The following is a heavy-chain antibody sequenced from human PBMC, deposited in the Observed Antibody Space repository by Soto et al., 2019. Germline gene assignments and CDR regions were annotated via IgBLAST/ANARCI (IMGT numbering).Heavy chain of an antibody. CDR2: IKQDGSEK. V-gene: IGHV3-7*03. J-gene: IGHJ6*02. CDR1: GFTFSSYW. CDR3: AREKSSGWYGYYYYGMDV. D-gene: IGHD6-19*01. Sequence: GGSLRLSCAASGFTFSSYWMSWVRQAPGKGLEWVANIKQDGSEKYYVDSVKGRFTISRDNAKNSLYLQMNSLRAEDTAVYYCAREKSSGWYGYYYYGMDVWGQGTTVTV.